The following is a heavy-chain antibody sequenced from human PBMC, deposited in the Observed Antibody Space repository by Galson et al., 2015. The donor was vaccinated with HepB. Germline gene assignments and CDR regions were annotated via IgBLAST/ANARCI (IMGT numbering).Heavy chain of an antibody. D-gene: IGHD3-10*01. CDR2: ISGSGAGT. J-gene: IGHJ3*02. V-gene: IGHV3-23*01. CDR3: AKDLYYGPREVFDI. CDR1: GFTFSNYA. Sequence: SLRLSCAASGFTFSNYAMSWVRQAPGKGLEWVSTISGSGAGTYYAEFVEGRFTISRDNSKNTLYLQLNSLRAEDTAVYYCAKDLYYGPREVFDIWGQGTTVTVSS.